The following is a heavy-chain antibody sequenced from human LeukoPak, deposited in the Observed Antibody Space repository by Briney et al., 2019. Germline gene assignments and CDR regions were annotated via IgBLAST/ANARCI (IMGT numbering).Heavy chain of an antibody. Sequence: GGSLRLSCAASGFTFSSYAMHWVRQAPDKGLEWMAVISDGGSDKYYADSVRGRFTISRDNSENTLSLQMSSLRAEDTAVYYCARGISSGIVVTAIAYRGQGTLVTVSS. CDR1: GFTFSSYA. J-gene: IGHJ4*02. CDR3: ARGISSGIVVTAIAY. D-gene: IGHD2-21*02. CDR2: ISDGGSDK. V-gene: IGHV3-30-3*01.